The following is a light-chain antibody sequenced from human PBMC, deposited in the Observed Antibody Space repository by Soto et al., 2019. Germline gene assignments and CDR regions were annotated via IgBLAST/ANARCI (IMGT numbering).Light chain of an antibody. CDR3: QQYTSYSP. Sequence: DIPMTQSPSTLSASVGDRVTITCRASQSINNLLAWYQQKPGEAPKLLIYKASNLESGVPSRFSGNGSGTEFTLTISSLQPDDFATYYCQQYTSYSPFGGGTKVEIK. V-gene: IGKV1-5*03. CDR2: KAS. CDR1: QSINNL. J-gene: IGKJ4*02.